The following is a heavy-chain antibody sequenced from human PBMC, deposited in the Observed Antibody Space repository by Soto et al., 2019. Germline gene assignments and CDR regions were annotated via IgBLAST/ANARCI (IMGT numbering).Heavy chain of an antibody. CDR1: GFTFSSYG. Sequence: GGSLRLSCAASGFTFSSYGMHWVRQAPGKGLEWVAVISYDGSNKYYADSVKGRFTISRDNSKNTLYLQMNSLRAEDTAVYYCAKDDSSGATDYYYGMDVWGQGTTVTVSS. D-gene: IGHD6-19*01. CDR3: AKDDSSGATDYYYGMDV. CDR2: ISYDGSNK. V-gene: IGHV3-30*18. J-gene: IGHJ6*02.